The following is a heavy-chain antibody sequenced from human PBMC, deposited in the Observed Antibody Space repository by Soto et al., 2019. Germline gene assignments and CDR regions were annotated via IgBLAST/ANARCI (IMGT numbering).Heavy chain of an antibody. CDR2: IVPIFGTA. CDR1: GGTFSSYA. V-gene: IGHV1-69*01. J-gene: IGHJ6*04. CDR3: ARVGIRITMIVAGGMAV. D-gene: IGHD3-22*01. Sequence: QVQLVQSGAEVKKPGSSVKVSCKASGGTFSSYAISWVRQAPGQGLEWMGGIVPIFGTANYAQKFQGRVTITADESTSTAYMELSSLRSEATAVYYCARVGIRITMIVAGGMAVWGEGTTVTVSS.